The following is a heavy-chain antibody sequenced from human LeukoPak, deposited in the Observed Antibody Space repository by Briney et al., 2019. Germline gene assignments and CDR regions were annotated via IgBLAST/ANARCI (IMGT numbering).Heavy chain of an antibody. CDR2: ISSSSSYI. CDR3: ARDLLSYDMDV. D-gene: IGHD3-16*01. J-gene: IGHJ6*02. V-gene: IGHV3-21*01. CDR1: GFTFSSYS. Sequence: GGSLRLSCAASGFTFSSYSINWVRQAPGKGLEWVSSISSSSSYIYYADSVRGRFTISRDNAKSSLYLQMNSLRAEDTAVYYCARDLLSYDMDVWGQGTTVTVSS.